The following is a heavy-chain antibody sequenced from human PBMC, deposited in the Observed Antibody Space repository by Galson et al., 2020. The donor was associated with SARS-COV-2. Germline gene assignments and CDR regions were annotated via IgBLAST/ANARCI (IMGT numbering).Heavy chain of an antibody. CDR1: GDSISRSNYY. J-gene: IGHJ4*02. V-gene: IGHV4-39*01. CDR2: IYYSGST. D-gene: IGHD6-19*01. CDR3: ARRSNPYPMVAGTGAFDY. Sequence: SQTLSLTCTVSGDSISRSNYYWGWVRQPPGKSLEWIGSIYYSGSTYYNPSLKSRVTISVVTSKNQFSLRLTSVTAADTAVYYCARRSNPYPMVAGTGAFDYWGRGTLVTVSS.